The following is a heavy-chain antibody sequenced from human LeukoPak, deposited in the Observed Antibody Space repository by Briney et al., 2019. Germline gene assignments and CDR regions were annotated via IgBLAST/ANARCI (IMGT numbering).Heavy chain of an antibody. CDR1: GSTFSSCA. D-gene: IGHD3-10*01. CDR3: AKDSGYYYGSGSFYTYFVC. CDR2: ISHDGGNE. V-gene: IGHV3-30-3*01. Sequence: PGRSLRLSCAASGSTFSSCAIHWVRQAPGKGLEWVAVISHDGGNEYYADSVKGRFTISRNNSKNTLYLQMNSLRAEDTAVYYCAKDSGYYYGSGSFYTYFVCWGEGTLVTVSS. J-gene: IGHJ4*02.